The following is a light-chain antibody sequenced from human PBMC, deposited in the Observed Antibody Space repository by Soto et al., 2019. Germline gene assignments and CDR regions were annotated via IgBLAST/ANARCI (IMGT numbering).Light chain of an antibody. V-gene: IGKV3-20*01. CDR1: QGVTTAY. CDR3: QQYGASPLFT. J-gene: IGKJ3*01. CDR2: GAS. Sequence: EVVLTQSPGTLSLSPGERATLSCRASQGVTTAYLAWYQHKPGQAPRLLIYGASNRATGIPDRFSGSGSGTDFTLTISRLEPEDVAVYSCQQYGASPLFTFGPGTKVDLK.